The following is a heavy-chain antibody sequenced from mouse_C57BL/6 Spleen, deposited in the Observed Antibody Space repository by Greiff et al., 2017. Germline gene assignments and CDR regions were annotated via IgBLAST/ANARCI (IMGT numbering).Heavy chain of an antibody. CDR3: ARQRLGFAY. CDR1: GFTFSSYT. J-gene: IGHJ3*01. CDR2: ISGGGGNT. Sequence: EVKLEESGGGLVKPGGSLKLSCAASGFTFSSYTMSWVRQTPEKRLEWVATISGGGGNTYYPDSVKGRFTISRDNAKNTLYLQMSSLRSEDTALYYCARQRLGFAYWGQGTLVTVSA. V-gene: IGHV5-9*01.